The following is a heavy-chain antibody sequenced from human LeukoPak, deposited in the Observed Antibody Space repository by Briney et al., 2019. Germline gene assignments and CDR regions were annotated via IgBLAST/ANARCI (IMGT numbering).Heavy chain of an antibody. CDR1: GYTCTSYG. CDR3: AICYGWDAFDI. CDR2: IIPILGIA. J-gene: IGHJ3*02. Sequence: APVKVSCKASGYTCTSYGISWVRQAPGQGLEWMGWIIPILGIANYAQKFQGRVTITADKSTSTAYMELSSLRSEDTAVYYCAICYGWDAFDIWGQGTMVTVSS. V-gene: IGHV1-69*10. D-gene: IGHD5-18*01.